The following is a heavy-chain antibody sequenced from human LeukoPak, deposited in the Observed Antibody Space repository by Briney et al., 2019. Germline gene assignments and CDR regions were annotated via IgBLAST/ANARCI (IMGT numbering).Heavy chain of an antibody. D-gene: IGHD6-19*01. Sequence: GGSLRLSCAASGFTVSSNYMSWVRQAPGKGLEWVSVIYSGGSGGRTYYADSVKGRFTVSRDNSKNTLYLQMNSLRAEDTAVYYCARVRYSSGWRNSMDAFDIWGQGTMVTVSS. CDR3: ARVRYSSGWRNSMDAFDI. CDR2: IYSGGSGGRT. CDR1: GFTVSSNY. J-gene: IGHJ3*02. V-gene: IGHV3-53*01.